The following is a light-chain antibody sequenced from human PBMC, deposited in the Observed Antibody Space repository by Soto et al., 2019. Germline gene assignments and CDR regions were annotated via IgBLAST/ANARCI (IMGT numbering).Light chain of an antibody. CDR2: GNT. V-gene: IGLV1-40*01. CDR1: GSTFGAGYD. J-gene: IGLJ2*01. Sequence: QPVLTQPPSVSGAPGQRVTISCTGSGSTFGAGYDVHWYQQFPGTAPKLLIYGNTNRPSGVPDRFSGSKSGTSASLAISGLQAEDEADYYCQSYDSSLSVLFGGGTQLTVL. CDR3: QSYDSSLSVL.